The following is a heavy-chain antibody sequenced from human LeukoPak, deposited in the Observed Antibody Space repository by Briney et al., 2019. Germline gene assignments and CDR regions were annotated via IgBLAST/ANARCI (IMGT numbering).Heavy chain of an antibody. CDR1: GFTFDDYG. V-gene: IGHV3-20*04. CDR2: NNWNGGST. CDR3: ARAMNYYDSSGYLFDY. Sequence: PGGSLRLSCAASGFTFDDYGMSWVRQAPGKGLEWVSGNNWNGGSTGYADSVKGRFTISRDNAKNSLYLQMNSLRAEDTALYYCARAMNYYDSSGYLFDYWGQGTLVTVSS. D-gene: IGHD3-22*01. J-gene: IGHJ4*02.